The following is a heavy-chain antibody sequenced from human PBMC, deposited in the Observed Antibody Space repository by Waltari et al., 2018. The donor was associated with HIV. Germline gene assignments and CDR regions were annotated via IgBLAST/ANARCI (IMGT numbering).Heavy chain of an antibody. CDR3: ASARETMGVDFAF. CDR2: TIPRSATA. CDR1: GGAFISYS. Sequence: QVQLVQSGPEVRKPGSSVKVSCKASGGAFISYSINWVRQAPGQGLEWVGRTIPRSATANRAQTVRGRVTITADPSRSAAYMELTSLRSEDTAVYYCASARETMGVDFAFWGQGTLVNVSS. J-gene: IGHJ4*02. V-gene: IGHV1-69*08. D-gene: IGHD3-16*01.